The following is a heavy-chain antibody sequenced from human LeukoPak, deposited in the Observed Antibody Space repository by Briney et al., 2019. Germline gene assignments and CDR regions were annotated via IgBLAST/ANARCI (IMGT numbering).Heavy chain of an antibody. V-gene: IGHV4-30-4*08. CDR1: AGSISSGDYY. J-gene: IGHJ4*02. CDR3: ARASGGSIRFDY. Sequence: PSQTLSLTCTVSAGSISSGDYYWSWIRQPPGKGLEWIGYIYYSGSTYYNPSLKSRVTISVDTSKNQFSLKLSSVTAADTAVYYCARASGGSIRFDYWGQGTLVTVSS. CDR2: IYYSGST. D-gene: IGHD1-26*01.